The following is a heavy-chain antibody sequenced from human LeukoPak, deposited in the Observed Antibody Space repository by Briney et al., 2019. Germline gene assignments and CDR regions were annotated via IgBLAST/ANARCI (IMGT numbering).Heavy chain of an antibody. J-gene: IGHJ3*02. CDR1: GFTFSTYA. CDR3: ASGQYYYDSSGYYYLPDAFDI. D-gene: IGHD3-22*01. CDR2: ISGSGDST. V-gene: IGHV3-23*01. Sequence: GGSLRLSCAASGFTFSTYAVNWVRQAPGKGLEWVSTISGSGDSTYYADSVKGRFTISRDNSKDTLYLQMSSVRVDDTAVYYCASGQYYYDSSGYYYLPDAFDIWGQGTMVTVSS.